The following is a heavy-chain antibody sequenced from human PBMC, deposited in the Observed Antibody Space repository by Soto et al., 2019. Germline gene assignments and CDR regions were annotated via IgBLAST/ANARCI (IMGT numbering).Heavy chain of an antibody. J-gene: IGHJ5*02. CDR2: ISGSGGST. CDR1: GFTFSSYA. V-gene: IGHV3-23*01. Sequence: GGSLRLSCAASGFTFSSYAMSWVRQAPGKGLEWVSAISGSGGSTYYADSVEGRFTISRDNSKNTLYLQMNSLRADDTAVYYCAKVMVKNWFDPWGQGTLVTVSS. D-gene: IGHD5-18*01. CDR3: AKVMVKNWFDP.